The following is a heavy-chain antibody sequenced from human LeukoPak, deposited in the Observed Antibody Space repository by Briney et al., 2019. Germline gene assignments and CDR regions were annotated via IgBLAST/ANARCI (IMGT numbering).Heavy chain of an antibody. CDR3: ARGSRLTGAFDI. Sequence: SETLSLTCAVYGGSFSGYYWSWIRQPPGKGLEWIGEINHSGSTNSNPSLKSRVTMSVDTSKNLFSLKLSSVTAADTAVYYCARGSRLTGAFDIWGQGTMVTVSS. CDR1: GGSFSGYY. V-gene: IGHV4-34*01. D-gene: IGHD3-9*01. J-gene: IGHJ3*02. CDR2: INHSGST.